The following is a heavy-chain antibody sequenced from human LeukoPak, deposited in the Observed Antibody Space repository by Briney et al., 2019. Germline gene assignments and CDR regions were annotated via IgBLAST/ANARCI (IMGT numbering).Heavy chain of an antibody. V-gene: IGHV4-39*01. Sequence: SETLSLTCTVSGGSISSSSYYWGWTRQPPGKGLEWIGSIYYSGSTYYNPSLKSRVTIFVDTSKNQFSLKLSSVTAADTAVYYCASAHSSGWYGDAFDIWGQGTMVTVSS. CDR1: GGSISSSSYY. D-gene: IGHD6-19*01. J-gene: IGHJ3*02. CDR3: ASAHSSGWYGDAFDI. CDR2: IYYSGST.